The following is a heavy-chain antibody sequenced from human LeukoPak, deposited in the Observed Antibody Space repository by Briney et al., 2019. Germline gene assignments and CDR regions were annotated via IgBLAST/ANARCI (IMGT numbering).Heavy chain of an antibody. CDR3: ARSGDSYGYMWDY. D-gene: IGHD5-18*01. V-gene: IGHV4-59*01. Sequence: SETLSLTCTVSGGSISSYYWSWIRQPPGKGLEWIGYIYYSGSTNYNPSLKSRVTISVDTSKNQFSLKLSSVTAADTAVYHCARSGDSYGYMWDYWGQGTLATVSS. CDR1: GGSISSYY. J-gene: IGHJ4*02. CDR2: IYYSGST.